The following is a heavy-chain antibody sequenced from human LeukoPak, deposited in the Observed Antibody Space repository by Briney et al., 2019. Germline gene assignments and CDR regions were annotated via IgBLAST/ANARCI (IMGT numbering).Heavy chain of an antibody. CDR2: IYYSGST. Sequence: TPSETLSLTCTVSGGSISSYYWSWIRQPPGKGLEWIGYIYYSGSTNYNPSLKSRVTISVDTSKNQFSLKLSSVTAADTAVYYCARSSGWFPFDYWGQGTLVTVSS. V-gene: IGHV4-59*12. J-gene: IGHJ4*02. D-gene: IGHD6-19*01. CDR3: ARSSGWFPFDY. CDR1: GGSISSYY.